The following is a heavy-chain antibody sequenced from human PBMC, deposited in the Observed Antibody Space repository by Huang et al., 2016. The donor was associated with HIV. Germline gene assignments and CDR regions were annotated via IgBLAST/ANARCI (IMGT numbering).Heavy chain of an antibody. J-gene: IGHJ6*03. Sequence: EVILVESGGGVVRPGGSLRLSCAISGFTLDDYGMSWVRQGPGKGLGGVSGIHWNVESASYADSVKGRFTVSKDNANNSLFLQMNSLRAEDTALYYCARGYNFWSGYYTDKYYMDVWGKGTTVVVSS. CDR2: IHWNVESA. D-gene: IGHD3-3*01. CDR1: GFTLDDYG. V-gene: IGHV3-20*04. CDR3: ARGYNFWSGYYTDKYYMDV.